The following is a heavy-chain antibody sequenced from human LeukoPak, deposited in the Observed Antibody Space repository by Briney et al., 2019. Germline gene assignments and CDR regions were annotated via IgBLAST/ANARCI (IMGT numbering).Heavy chain of an antibody. J-gene: IGHJ4*02. CDR3: AKESTYYYDGGD. CDR2: ISSSGSTI. V-gene: IGHV3-48*03. Sequence: GGSLRLSCAASGFTFSSYEMNWVRQAPGKGLEWVSYISSSGSTIYYADSVKGRFTISRDNAKNSLYLQMSSLRADDTAVYYCAKESTYYYDGGDWGQGTLVTVSS. CDR1: GFTFSSYE. D-gene: IGHD3-22*01.